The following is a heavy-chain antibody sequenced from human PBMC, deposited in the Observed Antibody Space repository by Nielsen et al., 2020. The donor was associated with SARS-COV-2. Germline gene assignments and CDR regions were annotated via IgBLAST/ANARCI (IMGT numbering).Heavy chain of an antibody. CDR2: IRYDGSNK. J-gene: IGHJ4*02. V-gene: IGHV3-30*02. CDR1: GLTFSSYG. Sequence: GKSLKSSCAASGLTFSSYGMHWVRQAPGKGLEWVAFIRYDGSNKYYADSVKGRFTISRDNSKNTLYLQMNSLRAEDTAVYYCAKDALHGWYGIRWGQGTLVTVSS. D-gene: IGHD6-19*01. CDR3: AKDALHGWYGIR.